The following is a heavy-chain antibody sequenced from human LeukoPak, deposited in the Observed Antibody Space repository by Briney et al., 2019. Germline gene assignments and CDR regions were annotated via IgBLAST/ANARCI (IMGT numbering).Heavy chain of an antibody. CDR2: ISYSGST. D-gene: IGHD3-10*01. Sequence: SETLSLTCAVSGGSIHGYFWSWFRQPPEKGMEWIGYISYSGSTNYNPSLKSRVSISVDTSKSQFSLRLSSVTAADTAVYYCARDNYREVTNFDPWGQGTLVTVSS. J-gene: IGHJ5*02. CDR3: ARDNYREVTNFDP. V-gene: IGHV4-59*01. CDR1: GGSIHGYF.